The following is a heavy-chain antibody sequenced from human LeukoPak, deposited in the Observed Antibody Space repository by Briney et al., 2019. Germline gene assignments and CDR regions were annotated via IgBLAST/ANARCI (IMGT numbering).Heavy chain of an antibody. CDR1: GYTLTELS. CDR3: ATSGTTKWELPPGYLGFDY. V-gene: IGHV1-24*01. D-gene: IGHD1-26*01. J-gene: IGHJ4*02. Sequence: GASVKVSCKVSGYTLTELSMHWVRQAPGKGLEWMGGFDPEDGETIYAQKFQGRVTMTEDTSTDTAYMELSSLRSEDTAVYYCATSGTTKWELPPGYLGFDYWGQGTLVSVSS. CDR2: FDPEDGET.